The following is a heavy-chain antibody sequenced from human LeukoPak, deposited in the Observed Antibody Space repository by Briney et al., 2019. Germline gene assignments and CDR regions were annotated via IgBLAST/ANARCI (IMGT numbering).Heavy chain of an antibody. J-gene: IGHJ3*02. CDR3: ARGGYSSSWYGAEAFDI. V-gene: IGHV4-4*07. CDR2: IYTSGST. CDR1: GGSISSYY. D-gene: IGHD6-13*01. Sequence: KSSETLSLTCTVSGGSISSYYWSWIRQPAGKGLEWIGRIYTSGSTNYNPSLKSRVTMSVDTSKNQFSLKLSSVTAADTAVYYCARGGYSSSWYGAEAFDIWGLGTMVTVSS.